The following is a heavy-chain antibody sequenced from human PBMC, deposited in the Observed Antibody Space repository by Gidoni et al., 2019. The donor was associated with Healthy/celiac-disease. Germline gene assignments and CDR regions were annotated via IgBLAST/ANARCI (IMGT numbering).Heavy chain of an antibody. CDR2: INHSGST. V-gene: IGHV4-34*01. D-gene: IGHD1-1*01. CDR3: ARGFRGNHCFDY. J-gene: IGHJ4*02. CDR1: VGSFSGYY. Sequence: QVQLQQWGAGLLKPSETLSLTCAVYVGSFSGYYWSWIRQPPGKGLEWIGEINHSGSTNYNPSLKSRVTISVDTSKNQFSLKLSSVTAADTAVYYCARGFRGNHCFDYWGQGTLVTVSS.